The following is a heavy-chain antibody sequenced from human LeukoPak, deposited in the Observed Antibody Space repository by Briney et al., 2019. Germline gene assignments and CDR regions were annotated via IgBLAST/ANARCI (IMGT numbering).Heavy chain of an antibody. CDR2: IKQEGSET. D-gene: IGHD2-2*01. Sequence: PGGSLRLSCAASGFTFSNYWMSWVRQAPGKGLEWVANIKQEGSETYYVDSVKGRFTISRDNAESLIYLQMNSLRDEDTAVYYCARGYCDSTMCYAGAFDIWGQGTMVTVS. CDR1: GFTFSNYW. V-gene: IGHV3-7*04. J-gene: IGHJ3*02. CDR3: ARGYCDSTMCYAGAFDI.